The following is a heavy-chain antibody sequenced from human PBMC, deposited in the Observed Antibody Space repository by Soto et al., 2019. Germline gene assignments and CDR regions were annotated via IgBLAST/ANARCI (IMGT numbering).Heavy chain of an antibody. D-gene: IGHD6-13*01. CDR2: FYFSETT. Sequence: QVQLQESGPGLVKPSETLSLTCTVPGGSIRDFHWSWIRQPPGKGLEWIGSFYFSETTNSDPSLKGRVTVAVDSSKSHFSLKLASVTAEDTAIYYCTRSNTASSSPDYWGQGSLVTVSS. CDR3: TRSNTASSSPDY. J-gene: IGHJ4*02. V-gene: IGHV4-59*08. CDR1: GGSIRDFH.